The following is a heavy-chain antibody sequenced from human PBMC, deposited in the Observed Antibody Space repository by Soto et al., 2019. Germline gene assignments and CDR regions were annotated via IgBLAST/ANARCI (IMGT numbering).Heavy chain of an antibody. CDR3: ARDLMSCSGGSCYTSSAFDI. V-gene: IGHV3-21*01. Sequence: GSLRLSCAASGFTFSSYSMNWVRQAPGKGLEWVSSISSSSYIYYADSVKGRFTISRDNAKNSLYLQMNSLRAEDTAVYYCARDLMSCSGGSCYTSSAFDIWGQGTMSPSPQ. CDR2: ISSSSYI. J-gene: IGHJ3*02. CDR1: GFTFSSYS. D-gene: IGHD2-15*01.